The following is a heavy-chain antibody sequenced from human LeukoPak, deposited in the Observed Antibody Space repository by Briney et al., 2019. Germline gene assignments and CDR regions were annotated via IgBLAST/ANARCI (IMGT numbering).Heavy chain of an antibody. D-gene: IGHD6-13*01. J-gene: IGHJ4*02. CDR1: GGSISSSSYY. CDR3: ARNAVEQQLAYFDH. V-gene: IGHV4-39*01. Sequence: PSETLSLTCAVSGGSISSSSYYWGWIRQPPGKGLEWVASFSYSGSTYYNPSLKSRVTISVDTSKSQFSLKLSSVTAADTAVYYCARNAVEQQLAYFDHRGQGTLVTVSS. CDR2: FSYSGST.